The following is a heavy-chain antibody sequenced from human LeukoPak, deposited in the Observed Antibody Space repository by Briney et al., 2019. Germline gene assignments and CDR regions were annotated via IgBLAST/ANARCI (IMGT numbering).Heavy chain of an antibody. V-gene: IGHV3-30*04. D-gene: IGHD2-2*01. CDR1: GFTFSGYP. Sequence: GTSLRLSCAASGFTFSGYPMHWVRQAPGKGLEWVADISYDGSNIYSADSVKGRFTISRDNSKNTLYLQMNSLRPEDTAVYYCARESGHMPDWFDPWGQGTLVTVSS. CDR3: ARESGHMPDWFDP. CDR2: ISYDGSNI. J-gene: IGHJ5*02.